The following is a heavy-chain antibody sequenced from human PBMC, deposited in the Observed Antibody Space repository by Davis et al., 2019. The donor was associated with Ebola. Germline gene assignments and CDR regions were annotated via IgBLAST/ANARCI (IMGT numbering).Heavy chain of an antibody. CDR1: GYTFSSYG. V-gene: IGHV1-18*01. J-gene: IGHJ4*02. CDR2: ISAYNGNT. D-gene: IGHD6-19*01. Sequence: ASVKVSCKASGYTFSSYGINWVRQAPGQGLEWMGWISAYNGNTKYAQKLQGRVTMTTDTSASTAYMELSSLRSEDTAVYYCARDSSGWYYFDYWGQGTLVTVSS. CDR3: ARDSSGWYYFDY.